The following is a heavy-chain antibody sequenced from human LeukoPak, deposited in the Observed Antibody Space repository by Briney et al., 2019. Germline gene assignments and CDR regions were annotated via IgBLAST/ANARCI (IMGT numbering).Heavy chain of an antibody. CDR1: GYIFTNFG. V-gene: IGHV1-18*01. CDR3: ARMLLGGAFDI. Sequence: GASVKVSCKASGYIFTNFGISWVRQAPGQGLEWMGWISAYNGNTNYAQKLQGRVTMTTDTSTSTAYMELRSLRSDDTAVYYCARMLLGGAFDIWGQGTMVTVSS. D-gene: IGHD2-21*01. CDR2: ISAYNGNT. J-gene: IGHJ3*02.